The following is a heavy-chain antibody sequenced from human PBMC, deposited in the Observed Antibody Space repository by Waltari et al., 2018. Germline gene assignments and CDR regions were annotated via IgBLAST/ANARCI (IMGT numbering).Heavy chain of an antibody. CDR1: GFTFSSYS. Sequence: EVQLVESGGGLVKPGGSLRLSCAASGFTFSSYSMNWVRQAPGKGLEWVSSISSSSSYIYYADSVKGRFTIARDNAKNSLYLQMNSLRAEDTAVYYCARDLRAPPSKDGSDYWGQGTLVTVSS. CDR2: ISSSSSYI. V-gene: IGHV3-21*01. D-gene: IGHD5-12*01. CDR3: ARDLRAPPSKDGSDY. J-gene: IGHJ4*02.